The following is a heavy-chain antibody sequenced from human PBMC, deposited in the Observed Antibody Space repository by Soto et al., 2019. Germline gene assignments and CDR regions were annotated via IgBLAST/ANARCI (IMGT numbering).Heavy chain of an antibody. Sequence: QVQLVESGGGVVQPGRSLRLSCAASGFTFSSYAMHWVRQAPGKGLEGVAVISYDGSNKYYADSVKGRFTISRDNSQNTLYMQMKSLSVADTAVYYCARDYYRFNSGYGFSMDVWGQGTTVTVSS. CDR1: GFTFSSYA. CDR2: ISYDGSNK. CDR3: ARDYYRFNSGYGFSMDV. D-gene: IGHD5-12*01. J-gene: IGHJ6*02. V-gene: IGHV3-30-3*01.